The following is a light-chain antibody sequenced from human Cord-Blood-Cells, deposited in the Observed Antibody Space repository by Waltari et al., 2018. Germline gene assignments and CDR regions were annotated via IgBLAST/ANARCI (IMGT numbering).Light chain of an antibody. Sequence: IQITQSPSSLSASVGDSVTITCRASQSISSYLNWYQQKPGKAPKLLIYAASSLQSGVPSRFSGSGSGTDFTLTISSLQPEDFATYYCQQSYSTPLTFGPGTKVDIK. CDR2: AAS. J-gene: IGKJ3*01. V-gene: IGKV1-39*01. CDR3: QQSYSTPLT. CDR1: QSISSY.